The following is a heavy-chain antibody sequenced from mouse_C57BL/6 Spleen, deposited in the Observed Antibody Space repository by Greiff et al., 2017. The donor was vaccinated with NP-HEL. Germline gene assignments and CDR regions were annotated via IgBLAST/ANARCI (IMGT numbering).Heavy chain of an antibody. CDR3: ARTGAYYYGSSSYYFDY. J-gene: IGHJ2*01. CDR1: GYTFTDYY. V-gene: IGHV1-76*01. CDR2: IYPGSGNT. Sequence: VQLQQSGAELVRPGASVKLSCKASGYTFTDYYINWVKQRPGQGLEWIARIYPGSGNTYYNEKFKGKATLTAEKSSSTAYMQLSSLTSEDSAVYFCARTGAYYYGSSSYYFDYWGQGTTLTVSS. D-gene: IGHD1-1*01.